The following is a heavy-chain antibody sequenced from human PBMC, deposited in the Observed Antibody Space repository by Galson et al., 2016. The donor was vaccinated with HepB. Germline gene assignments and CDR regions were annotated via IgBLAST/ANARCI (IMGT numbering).Heavy chain of an antibody. V-gene: IGHV4-59*01. Sequence: SETLSLTCTVSGGSMTNFYWSWIRQPPGKGLECFGYIYHSGSPNYNPSLKSRVSMSVDTSKNQFSLKLRSTTAADTAVYYCARGPCNNTNCFGFDYWGQGILVTVSS. D-gene: IGHD2-2*01. CDR1: GGSMTNFY. CDR3: ARGPCNNTNCFGFDY. CDR2: IYHSGSP. J-gene: IGHJ4*02.